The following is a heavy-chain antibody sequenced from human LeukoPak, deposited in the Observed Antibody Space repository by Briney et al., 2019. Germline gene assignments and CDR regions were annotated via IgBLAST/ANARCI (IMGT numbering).Heavy chain of an antibody. CDR3: ARGGDYKNDY. CDR1: GFTFSSYW. CDR2: INGAGSSI. D-gene: IGHD4-17*01. Sequence: PGGSLRLSCAASGFTFSSYWMHWVRQPPGKGLVWVSRINGAGSSISYADSVKGRVTISRDNAKSTLYLQMNNLRAEDTAVYYCARGGDYKNDYWGQGTLVTVSS. J-gene: IGHJ4*02. V-gene: IGHV3-74*01.